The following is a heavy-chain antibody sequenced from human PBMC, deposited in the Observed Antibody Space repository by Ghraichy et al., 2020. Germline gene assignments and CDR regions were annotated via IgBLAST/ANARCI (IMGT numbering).Heavy chain of an antibody. J-gene: IGHJ4*02. CDR2: ISSSSSYI. CDR3: ARDFGEQRTRLIDY. V-gene: IGHV3-21*01. CDR1: GFTFSSYS. Sequence: GGSLRLSCAASGFTFSSYSMNWVRQAPGKGLEWVSSISSSSSYIYYADSVKGRFTISRDNAKNSLYLQMNSLRAEDTAVYYCARDFGEQRTRLIDYWGQGTLVTVSS. D-gene: IGHD6-25*01.